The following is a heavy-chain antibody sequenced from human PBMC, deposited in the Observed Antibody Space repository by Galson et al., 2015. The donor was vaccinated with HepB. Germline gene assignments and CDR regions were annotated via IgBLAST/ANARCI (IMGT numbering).Heavy chain of an antibody. V-gene: IGHV2-70*11. D-gene: IGHD6-19*01. CDR1: GFSLSTSGMC. CDR2: IDWDDDK. CDR3: AREYSSGWPSYYYGMDV. Sequence: PALVKPTQTLTLTCTFSGFSLSTSGMCVSWIRQPPGKALEWLARIDWDDDKYYSTSLKTRLTISKDTSKNQVVLTMTNMDPVDTATYYCAREYSSGWPSYYYGMDVWGQGTTVTVSS. J-gene: IGHJ6*02.